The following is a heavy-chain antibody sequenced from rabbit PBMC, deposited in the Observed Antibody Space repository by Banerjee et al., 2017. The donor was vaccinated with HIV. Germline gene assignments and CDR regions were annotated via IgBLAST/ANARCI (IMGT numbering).Heavy chain of an antibody. D-gene: IGHD4-1*01. J-gene: IGHJ6*01. CDR1: GFDFSSSA. CDR2: IYGGGGST. V-gene: IGHV1S45*01. CDR3: ARDLAGVIGWNFGL. Sequence: QEQLEESGGDLVKPGASLTLTCKASGFDFSSSAMCWVRQAPGKRPEWIACIYGGGGSTYYASWAKGPFTISKTSSTTVTLQMTSLTAADTATYFCARDLAGVIGWNFGLWGPGTLVTVS.